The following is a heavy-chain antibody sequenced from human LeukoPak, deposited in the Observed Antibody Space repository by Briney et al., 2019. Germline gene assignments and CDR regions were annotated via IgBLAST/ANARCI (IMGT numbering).Heavy chain of an antibody. V-gene: IGHV3-33*01. D-gene: IGHD4-17*01. CDR1: GFTFSNYG. CDR3: ACPLRSDGSDY. Sequence: GGSLRLSCAASGFTFSNYGMQWVRQAPGQGLEWVAVIWYDGSKKYYADSVKGRFIISRDDSKNTLYLQMNSLRAEDTALYYCACPLRSDGSDYWGQGTLVTVSS. CDR2: IWYDGSKK. J-gene: IGHJ4*02.